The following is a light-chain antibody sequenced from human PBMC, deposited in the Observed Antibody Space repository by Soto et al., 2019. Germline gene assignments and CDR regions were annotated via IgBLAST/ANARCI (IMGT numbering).Light chain of an antibody. CDR1: QSVLYSCSNKNY. V-gene: IGKV4-1*01. Sequence: DVVMTQSPDSLAVSLGERATINCKSSQSVLYSCSNKNYLAWYQQKPGQPPKLLIYWASTRESGVPDRFSGSGSGTDFTLTIVSLQAEDVAVYYCQQYYSIPLPFGGGTKVEIK. CDR3: QQYYSIPLP. J-gene: IGKJ4*01. CDR2: WAS.